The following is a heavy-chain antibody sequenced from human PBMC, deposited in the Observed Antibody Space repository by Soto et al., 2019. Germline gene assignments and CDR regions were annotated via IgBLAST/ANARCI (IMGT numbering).Heavy chain of an antibody. CDR3: ATSYDSGFDP. CDR1: GYAFSKYG. CDR2: IRPDTGDT. Sequence: QLQLVQSGAEVERPGASVRVSCKAYGYAFSKYGISWIRQATGQGLEWMGWIRPDTGDTNYAQKFQGRVTMTTDTSSNTAYMELRRLRPDDTAMYYCATSYDSGFDPWGQGTLVSFSS. D-gene: IGHD3-3*01. V-gene: IGHV1-18*04. J-gene: IGHJ5*02.